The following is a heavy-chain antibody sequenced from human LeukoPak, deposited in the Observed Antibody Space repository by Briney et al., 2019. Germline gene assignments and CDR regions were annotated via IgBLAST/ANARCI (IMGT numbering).Heavy chain of an antibody. CDR3: ARDQGGVGY. V-gene: IGHV3-48*01. D-gene: IGHD3-16*01. Sequence: GGSLRLSCVASGFTFSSRDWMTWVRQAPGKGLEWVSYISSFSGTINYADSVKGRFTISRDNAKNSLYLQMNSLRAEDTAVYYCARDQGGVGYWGQGTLVTVSS. CDR2: ISSFSGTI. CDR1: GFTFSSRDW. J-gene: IGHJ4*02.